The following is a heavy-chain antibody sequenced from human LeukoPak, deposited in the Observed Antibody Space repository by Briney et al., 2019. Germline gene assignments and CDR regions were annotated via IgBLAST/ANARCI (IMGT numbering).Heavy chain of an antibody. V-gene: IGHV3-23*01. J-gene: IGHJ4*02. CDR3: AKGQRITIFGVVDYFDY. Sequence: QTGGSLRLSCAASGFTFSSYSMNWVRQAPGKGLEWVSAISGSGGSTYYADSVKGRFTISRDNSKNTLYLQMNSLRAEDTAVYYCAKGQRITIFGVVDYFDYWGQGTLVTVSS. CDR1: GFTFSSYS. CDR2: ISGSGGST. D-gene: IGHD3-3*01.